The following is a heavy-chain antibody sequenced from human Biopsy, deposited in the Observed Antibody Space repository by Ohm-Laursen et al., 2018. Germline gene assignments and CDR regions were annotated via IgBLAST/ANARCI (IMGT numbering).Heavy chain of an antibody. CDR3: ARGEGVID. CDR2: INPASGST. J-gene: IGHJ4*02. D-gene: IGHD2-21*01. V-gene: IGHV1-46*01. Sequence: AASVKVSCKTSGYTFSNYYLHWVRQAPGQAFEWMGLINPASGSTNLAQKFQGRVTMTRDTSTSTVYMQLSSLKSEDTAVYFCARGEGVIDWGQGTLVTVSS. CDR1: GYTFSNYY.